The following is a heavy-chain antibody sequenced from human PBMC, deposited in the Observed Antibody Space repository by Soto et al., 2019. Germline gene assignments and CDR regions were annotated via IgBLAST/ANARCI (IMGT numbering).Heavy chain of an antibody. V-gene: IGHV4-4*07. CDR1: GASLSRYY. CDR2: IYATGDT. J-gene: IGHJ5*02. CDR3: VRDGTKNLRDRFEP. Sequence: SSETLSLTCNVSGASLSRYYWSWIRQPPGKGLEWIGRIYATGDTDYNPSLKSRISMSVDMSKKQFSLTLRSVTAADTAIYYCVRDGTKNLRDRFEPWGRGILVTVSS. D-gene: IGHD1-26*01.